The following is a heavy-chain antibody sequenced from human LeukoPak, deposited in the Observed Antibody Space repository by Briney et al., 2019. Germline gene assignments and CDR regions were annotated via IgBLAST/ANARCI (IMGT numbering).Heavy chain of an antibody. CDR1: GFTFSSYW. CDR3: ARDKTSSSWFPFNWFDP. CDR2: IKQDGSEK. D-gene: IGHD6-13*01. Sequence: PRGSLRLSCAASGFTFSSYWMSWVRQAPGKGLEWVANIKQDGSEKYYVDSVKGRFTISRDNAKNSLYLQMNSLRAEDTAVYYCARDKTSSSWFPFNWFDPWGQGTLVTVSS. J-gene: IGHJ5*02. V-gene: IGHV3-7*01.